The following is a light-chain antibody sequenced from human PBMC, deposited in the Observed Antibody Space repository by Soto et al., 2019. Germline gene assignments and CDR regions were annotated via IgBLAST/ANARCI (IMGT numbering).Light chain of an antibody. J-gene: IGLJ3*02. CDR1: NSNIGSNS. Sequence: QSVLTQPPSASTTPGQRVIISCSGSNSNIGSNSVNWYQQLPETAPKLLIHSYNKRPSGVPDRFSGSKSGTSASLAISGLPSEDEADYYCAAWDDSLNGWVFGGGTKLTVL. CDR2: SYN. V-gene: IGLV1-44*01. CDR3: AAWDDSLNGWV.